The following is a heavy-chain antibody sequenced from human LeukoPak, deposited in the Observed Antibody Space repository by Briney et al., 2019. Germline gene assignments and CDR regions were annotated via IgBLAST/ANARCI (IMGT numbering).Heavy chain of an antibody. Sequence: GESLKISCKASGYTFTNYWIGWVRQMPGKGLEWMGTIYPGDSDTRYSPSFQGQVTVSADKSVSTAYLQWSSLKASDTAMYYCARSRIVGAFDIWGQGTMVTVSS. CDR3: ARSRIVGAFDI. J-gene: IGHJ3*02. D-gene: IGHD1-26*01. CDR2: IYPGDSDT. V-gene: IGHV5-51*01. CDR1: GYTFTNYW.